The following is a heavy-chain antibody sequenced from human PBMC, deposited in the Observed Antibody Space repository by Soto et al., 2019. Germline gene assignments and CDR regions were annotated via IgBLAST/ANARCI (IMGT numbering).Heavy chain of an antibody. V-gene: IGHV4-39*01. CDR2: IYYSGST. J-gene: IGHJ5*02. D-gene: IGHD5-12*01. Sequence: SETLSLTCTVSGGSISSSSYYWGWIRQPPGKGLEWIGSIYYSGSTYYNPSLKSRVTISVDTSKNQFSLKLSSVTAADTAVYYCARAGGRRKPYVDIVGRVNWFDPWGQGTLVTVSS. CDR1: GGSISSSSYY. CDR3: ARAGGRRKPYVDIVGRVNWFDP.